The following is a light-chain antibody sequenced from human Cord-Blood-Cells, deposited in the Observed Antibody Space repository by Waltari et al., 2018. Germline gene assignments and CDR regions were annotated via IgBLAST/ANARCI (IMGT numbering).Light chain of an antibody. CDR1: QSVSSN. CDR2: GAS. CDR3: QQYNNWPPLT. J-gene: IGKJ4*01. V-gene: IGKV3-15*01. Sequence: EIVMMQSSAPQSVSPGERAPLSCRASQSVSSNLTWYQQKPGQAPRLLIYGASTRATGIPARFSGSGSGTEFTLTISSLQSEDFAVYYCQQYNNWPPLTFGGGTKVEIK.